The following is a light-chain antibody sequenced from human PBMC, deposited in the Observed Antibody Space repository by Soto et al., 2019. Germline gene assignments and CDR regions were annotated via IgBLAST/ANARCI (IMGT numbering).Light chain of an antibody. CDR2: EVD. CDR3: SSYVGSNNFPYV. CDR1: SSDVGGYNY. V-gene: IGLV2-8*01. J-gene: IGLJ1*01. Sequence: QSALTQPPPASGSPGQSVTISCTGTSSDVGGYNYVSWYQHHPGKAPKLIIYEVDERPSGVPDRFSGSKSGNTASLTVSGLQAEDEADYYCSSYVGSNNFPYVFGTGTKVTVL.